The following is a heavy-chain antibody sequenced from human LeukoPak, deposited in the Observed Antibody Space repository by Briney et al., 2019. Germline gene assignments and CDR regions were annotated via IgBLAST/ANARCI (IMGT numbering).Heavy chain of an antibody. V-gene: IGHV3-23*01. D-gene: IGHD1-1*01. CDR2: ISGSGGST. Sequence: GGTLRLSCAASGFTFSSYGMSWARQAPGKGLEWVSAISGSGGSTYYADSVKGRFTISRDNSKNTLYLQMISLRAEDTGGYYGARERSAWRIWGQGTMVTVSP. CDR1: GFTFSSYG. J-gene: IGHJ3*02. CDR3: ARERSAWRI.